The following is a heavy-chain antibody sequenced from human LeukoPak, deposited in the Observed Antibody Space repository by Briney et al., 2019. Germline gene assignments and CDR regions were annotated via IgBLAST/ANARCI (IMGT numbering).Heavy chain of an antibody. J-gene: IGHJ4*02. CDR1: GFTFRSYD. Sequence: GGSLRLSCAVSGFTFRSYDMNWVRQAPGKGLEWVSYISSSSSTIYYADSVKGRFTISRDNAKNSLYLQMNSLRDEDTAVYYCAKDRARIAVAGMDYWGQGTLVTVSS. CDR3: AKDRARIAVAGMDY. CDR2: ISSSSSTI. D-gene: IGHD6-19*01. V-gene: IGHV3-48*02.